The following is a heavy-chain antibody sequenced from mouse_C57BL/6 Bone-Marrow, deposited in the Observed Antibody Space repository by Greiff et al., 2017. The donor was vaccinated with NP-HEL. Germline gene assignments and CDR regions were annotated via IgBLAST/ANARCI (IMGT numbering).Heavy chain of an antibody. Sequence: EVNVVESGEGLVKPGGSLKLSCAASGFTFSSYAMSWVRQTPEKRLEWVAYISSGGDYIYYADTVTGRFTISRDNTRNTLYLQMSSLKSEDTAMYYCTRDGDLDYWGQGTTLTVSS. CDR3: TRDGDLDY. J-gene: IGHJ2*01. V-gene: IGHV5-9-1*02. CDR1: GFTFSSYA. CDR2: ISSGGDYI. D-gene: IGHD3-3*01.